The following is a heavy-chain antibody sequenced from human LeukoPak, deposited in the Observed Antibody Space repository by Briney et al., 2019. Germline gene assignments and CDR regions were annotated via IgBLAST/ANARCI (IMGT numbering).Heavy chain of an antibody. CDR3: ASHLSSITSSPNY. Sequence: GESLKISCKGYGYSFSSYWIAWVRQAPGKGLEWMGVIYPRDSRTTYSPSFQGQVTISADKSITTAYLQWSSLKASDTAMYYCASHLSSITSSPNYWGPGTLVTVSS. CDR1: GYSFSSYW. CDR2: IYPRDSRT. J-gene: IGHJ4*02. V-gene: IGHV5-51*01. D-gene: IGHD2-2*01.